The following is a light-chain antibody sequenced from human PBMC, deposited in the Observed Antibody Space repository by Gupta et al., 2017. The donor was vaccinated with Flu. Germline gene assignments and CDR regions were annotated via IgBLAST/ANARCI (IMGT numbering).Light chain of an antibody. V-gene: IGKV1-27*01. CDR2: AAS. J-gene: IGKJ4*01. CDR3: RKYETVPKT. CDR1: HEISSS. Sequence: PSSPSASVGDIVIITSRASHEISSSLAWSPNKAGKGPNLPIYAASSLKPGIPSRFSASGSGTNFTLTITSLQPEDVATYYCRKYETVPKTFGAGTKLDIK.